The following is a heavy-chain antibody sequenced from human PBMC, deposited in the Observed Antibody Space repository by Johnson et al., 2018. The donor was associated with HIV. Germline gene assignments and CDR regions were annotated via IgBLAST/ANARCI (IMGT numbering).Heavy chain of an antibody. V-gene: IGHV3-30*04. J-gene: IGHJ3*02. Sequence: QVQLVESGGGVVQPGRSLRLSCAASGFPLNTYAMHWIRQAPGKGLEWMALISYDGNKKYHADSVKGRFTISRDNSKNTLYLQMNSLRAEDTAVYYCAKDLFTEREDDAFDIWGQGTMVTVSS. CDR1: GFPLNTYA. CDR3: AKDLFTEREDDAFDI. CDR2: ISYDGNKK. D-gene: IGHD1-26*01.